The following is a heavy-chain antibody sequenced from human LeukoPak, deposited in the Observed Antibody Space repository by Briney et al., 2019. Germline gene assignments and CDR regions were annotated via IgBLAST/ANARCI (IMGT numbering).Heavy chain of an antibody. D-gene: IGHD3-9*01. Sequence: GSLRLSCAASGFTFSSYGMHWVRQAPGKGLEWVAVISYDGSNKYYADSVKGRFTISRDNSKNTLYLQMNSLRAEDTAVYYCARDSAGSFYDILTGYYGYWGQGTLVTVSS. CDR1: GFTFSSYG. J-gene: IGHJ4*02. CDR3: ARDSAGSFYDILTGYYGY. CDR2: ISYDGSNK. V-gene: IGHV3-30*03.